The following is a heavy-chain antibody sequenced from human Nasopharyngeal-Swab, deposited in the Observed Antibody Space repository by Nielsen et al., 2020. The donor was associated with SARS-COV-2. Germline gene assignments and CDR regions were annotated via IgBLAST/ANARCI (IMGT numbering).Heavy chain of an antibody. Sequence: VRQAPGKGLEWVSSVSGRDSTYYADSVKGRFTISRDISKNTLYLQMNSLRAEDTAVYYCAKDRNRAYYYYYMDVWGKGTTVTVSS. D-gene: IGHD1-14*01. CDR3: AKDRNRAYYYYYMDV. J-gene: IGHJ6*03. CDR2: VSGRDST. V-gene: IGHV3-23*01.